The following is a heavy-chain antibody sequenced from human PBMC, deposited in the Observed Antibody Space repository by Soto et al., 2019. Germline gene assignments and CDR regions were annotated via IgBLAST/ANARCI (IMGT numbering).Heavy chain of an antibody. D-gene: IGHD6-13*01. CDR1: GFTFSSYS. CDR2: ISSSSSYI. CDR3: ARDGAGSSWYPYYYGMDV. V-gene: IGHV3-21*01. J-gene: IGHJ6*02. Sequence: EVQLVESGGGLVKPGGSLRLSCAASGFTFSSYSMNWVRQAPGKGLEWVSSISSSSSYIYYADSVKGRFTISRDNAKNSVYLQMNSLRAEDTAVYYCARDGAGSSWYPYYYGMDVWGQGTTVTVSS.